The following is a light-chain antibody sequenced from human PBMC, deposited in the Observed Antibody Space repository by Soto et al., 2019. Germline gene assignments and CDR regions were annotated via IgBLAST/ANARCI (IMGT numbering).Light chain of an antibody. Sequence: DIQLTQSPSFLSASVGDRVTITCRASQAIDTYLAWYQQKPGKAPKLLIYAASLLQSGVPSRFSGSGSGTEFPLTIISLQPEDFASYYCQQLNSFPFIFGQGTRLEIK. CDR1: QAIDTY. CDR3: QQLNSFPFI. J-gene: IGKJ5*01. CDR2: AAS. V-gene: IGKV1-9*01.